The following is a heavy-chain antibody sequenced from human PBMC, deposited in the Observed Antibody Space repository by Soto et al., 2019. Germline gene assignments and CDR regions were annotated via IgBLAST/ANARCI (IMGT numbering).Heavy chain of an antibody. V-gene: IGHV3-73*01. CDR1: GFTFSGSA. Sequence: GGSLRLSCAASGFTFSGSAMHWVRQASGKGLEWVGRIRSKANSYATAYAASVKGRFTISRDDSKNTAYLQMNSLKTEDTAVYYCTTDYDFWSGYWSHYYGMDVWGQGTTVTVS. CDR2: IRSKANSYAT. CDR3: TTDYDFWSGYWSHYYGMDV. D-gene: IGHD3-3*01. J-gene: IGHJ6*02.